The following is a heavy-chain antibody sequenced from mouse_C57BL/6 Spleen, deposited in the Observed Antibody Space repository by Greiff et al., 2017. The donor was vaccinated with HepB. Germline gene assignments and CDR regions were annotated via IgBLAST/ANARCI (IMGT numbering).Heavy chain of an antibody. CDR1: GYTFTDHT. Sequence: VQLQQSDAELVKPGASVKISCKVSGYTFTDHTIHWMKQRPEQGLEWIGYIYPRDGSTKYNEKFKGKATLTADKAYSTAYMQLNSLKSEDFAVYFWSRCGSSLYYAMDYWGQGTSVTVSS. D-gene: IGHD1-1*01. CDR3: SRCGSSLYYAMDY. V-gene: IGHV1-78*01. J-gene: IGHJ4*01. CDR2: IYPRDGST.